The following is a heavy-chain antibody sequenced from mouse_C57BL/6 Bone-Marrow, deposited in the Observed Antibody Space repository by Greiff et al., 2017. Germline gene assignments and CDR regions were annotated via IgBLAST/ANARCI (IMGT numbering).Heavy chain of an antibody. J-gene: IGHJ1*03. CDR2: ISSGSSTI. D-gene: IGHD1-1*01. CDR1: GFTFSDYG. CDR3: AREYYGSSWYCDV. V-gene: IGHV5-17*01. Sequence: EVQLQESGGGLVKPGGSLKLSCAASGFTFSDYGMHWVRQAPEKGLEWVAYISSGSSTIYYADTVKGRFTISRDNAKNTLFLQMTSLRSENTAKYYCAREYYGSSWYCDVWGTGTTVTVSS.